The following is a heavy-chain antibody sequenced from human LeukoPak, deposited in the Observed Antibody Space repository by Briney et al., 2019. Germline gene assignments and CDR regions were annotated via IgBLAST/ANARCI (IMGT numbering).Heavy chain of an antibody. CDR2: IYYSGST. CDR3: ARDSPLVTDAFDI. Sequence: SETLSLTCTVSGGSISSYYWSWIRQPPGKGLEWIGYIYYSGSTNYNPSLKSRVTISVDTSKNQFSLKLSSVTAADTAVYYCARDSPLVTDAFDIWGQGTMVTVSS. CDR1: GGSISSYY. V-gene: IGHV4-59*01. D-gene: IGHD2-21*02. J-gene: IGHJ3*02.